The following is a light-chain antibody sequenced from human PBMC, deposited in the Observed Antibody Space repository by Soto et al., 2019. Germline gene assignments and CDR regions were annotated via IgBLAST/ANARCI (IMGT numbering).Light chain of an antibody. Sequence: QSALTQPRSLSVSPGQSVTISCTGTSSDVGGYNYVSWYQQHPGKAPKLMIYDVSKRPSGVHDRFSGSKSGNMASLTISGLQAEDEADYYCCSYAGSYYVFGTGTKLTVL. V-gene: IGLV2-11*01. CDR1: SSDVGGYNY. J-gene: IGLJ1*01. CDR3: CSYAGSYYV. CDR2: DVS.